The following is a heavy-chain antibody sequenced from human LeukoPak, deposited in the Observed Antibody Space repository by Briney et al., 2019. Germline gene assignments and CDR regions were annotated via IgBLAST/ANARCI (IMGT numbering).Heavy chain of an antibody. CDR3: AREVIVTIFGVDRYGMDV. D-gene: IGHD3-3*01. Sequence: ASVKVSCKASGYTFTGYYMHWVRQAPGQGLEWMGWINPNSGGTNYAQKFQGRVTMTRDTSISTAYMELSRLRSDDTAVYYCAREVIVTIFGVDRYGMDVWGQGTTVTVSS. CDR1: GYTFTGYY. V-gene: IGHV1-2*02. CDR2: INPNSGGT. J-gene: IGHJ6*02.